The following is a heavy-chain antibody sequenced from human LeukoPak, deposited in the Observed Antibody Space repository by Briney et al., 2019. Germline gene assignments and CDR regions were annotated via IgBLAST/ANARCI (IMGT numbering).Heavy chain of an antibody. D-gene: IGHD3-10*01. CDR3: AKVGPSLVRGLIRGGARYYYNYMDV. Sequence: GSLRLSCAASGFTFTSYNMSWVRQAPGKGLEWVSAISGSGGSTYYADSVKGRFAISRDTSKNTLYLQMNSLRAEDTAVYYCAKVGPSLVRGLIRGGARYYYNYMDVWGKGTTVTISS. V-gene: IGHV3-23*01. CDR2: ISGSGGST. CDR1: GFTFTSYN. J-gene: IGHJ6*03.